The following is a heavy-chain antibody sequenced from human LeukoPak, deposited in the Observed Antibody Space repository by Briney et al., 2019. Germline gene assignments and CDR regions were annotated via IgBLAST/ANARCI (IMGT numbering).Heavy chain of an antibody. D-gene: IGHD3-3*01. CDR1: GFTFSSYA. V-gene: IGHV3-23*01. Sequence: GSLRLSCAASGFTFSSYAMSWVRQAPGKGLEWVSAISGSGGSTYYADSVKGRFTISRDNSKNTLYLQMNSLRAEDTAVYYCAKDPNYDFWSGFPPFDYWGQGTLVTVSS. CDR2: ISGSGGST. CDR3: AKDPNYDFWSGFPPFDY. J-gene: IGHJ4*02.